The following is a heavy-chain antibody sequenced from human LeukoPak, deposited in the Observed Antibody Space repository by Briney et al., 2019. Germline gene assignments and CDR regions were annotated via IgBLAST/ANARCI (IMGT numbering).Heavy chain of an antibody. Sequence: GATLNLTCKASGGTFSGYDITWIRQATGQGLEWMGWINPNSGYTYYAQKFQGTVTITRDTSISTVYMELSSVRSADTAVYYCARVAGSIDYWGQGTLVTVSS. CDR3: ARVAGSIDY. CDR1: GGTFSGYD. V-gene: IGHV1-8*03. D-gene: IGHD6-19*01. CDR2: INPNSGYT. J-gene: IGHJ4*02.